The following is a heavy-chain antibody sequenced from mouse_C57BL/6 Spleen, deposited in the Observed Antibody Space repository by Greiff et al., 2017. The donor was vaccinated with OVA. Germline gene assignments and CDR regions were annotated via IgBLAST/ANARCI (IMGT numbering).Heavy chain of an antibody. CDR3: ARGAITTVVELYAMDY. CDR1: GYSFTSYY. J-gene: IGHJ4*01. D-gene: IGHD1-1*01. Sequence: QVQLQQSGPELVKPGASVKISCKASGYSFTSYYIHWVKQRPGQGLEWIGWIYPGSGNTKYNEKFKGKATLTADTSSSTAYMQLSSLTSEDSAVYYCARGAITTVVELYAMDYWGQGTSVTVSS. V-gene: IGHV1-66*01. CDR2: IYPGSGNT.